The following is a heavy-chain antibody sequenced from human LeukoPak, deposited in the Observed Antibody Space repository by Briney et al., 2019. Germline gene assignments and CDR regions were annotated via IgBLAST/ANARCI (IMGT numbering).Heavy chain of an antibody. V-gene: IGHV4-4*07. D-gene: IGHD2-15*01. CDR2: IYTSGST. CDR1: GGSMNNYY. Sequence: KASETLSLTCTVSGGSMNNYYWSWIRQPAGKGLEWIGRIYTSGSTNYNPSLKSRVTMSIDTSKNQFALELSSVTAADTAVYYCARLSYVVGATGTQYGWLDPWRRGTVVSVFS. J-gene: IGHJ5*02. CDR3: ARLSYVVGATGTQYGWLDP.